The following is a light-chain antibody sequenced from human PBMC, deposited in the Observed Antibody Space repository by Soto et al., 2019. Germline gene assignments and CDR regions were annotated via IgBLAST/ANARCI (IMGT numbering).Light chain of an antibody. CDR3: AAWDDSLNALV. CDR1: NSNIGSNT. Sequence: QSVLTQPPSASGTPGQGITISCSGSNSNIGSNTVNWYQQFPGTAPKALIHTNSQRPSGVPDRFSGSKSGTSASLAISGLQSDDEAHYCCAAWDDSLNALVFGGGTKLTVL. J-gene: IGLJ2*01. CDR2: TNS. V-gene: IGLV1-44*01.